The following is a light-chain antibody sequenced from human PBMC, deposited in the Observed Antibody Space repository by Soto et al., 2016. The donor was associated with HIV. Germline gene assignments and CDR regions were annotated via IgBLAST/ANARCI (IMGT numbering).Light chain of an antibody. J-gene: IGKJ1*01. Sequence: DIQMTQSPSTLSASVGDRVTITCRASQDITTWLAWYQQKPGKPPNLLIYKASNLQNGVPSRFSGSGSGTEFTLSINSLQPDDFATYYCQQYNSFPWTFGQGTKVDIK. CDR1: QDITTW. CDR2: KAS. CDR3: QQYNSFPWT. V-gene: IGKV1-5*03.